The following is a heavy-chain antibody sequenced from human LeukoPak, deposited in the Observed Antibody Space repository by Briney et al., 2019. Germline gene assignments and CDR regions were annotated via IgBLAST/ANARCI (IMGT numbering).Heavy chain of an antibody. Sequence: SETLSLTCAVYGGSFSGYYWRGIRQPPGKGVEWSGEINHSGSTNYNPSLKSPVTTSVDTSKNPFSLKLSSVTAADTAVYYCAGGPIAVAGTGYCGQGTLLTVSS. J-gene: IGHJ4*02. CDR3: AGGPIAVAGTGY. D-gene: IGHD6-19*01. CDR2: INHSGST. CDR1: GGSFSGYY. V-gene: IGHV4-34*01.